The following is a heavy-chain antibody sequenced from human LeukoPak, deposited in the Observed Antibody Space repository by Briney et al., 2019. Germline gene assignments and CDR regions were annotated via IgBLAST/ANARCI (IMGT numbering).Heavy chain of an antibody. Sequence: PSETLSLTCTVSGGSISSSSYYWGWIHQPPGKGLEWIGSIYYSGSTYYNPSLKSRVTISVDTSKNQFSLKLSSVTAADTAVYYCARVIGYCSSTSCYTFWFDPWGQGTLVTVSS. CDR3: ARVIGYCSSTSCYTFWFDP. CDR2: IYYSGST. V-gene: IGHV4-39*07. CDR1: GGSISSSSYY. J-gene: IGHJ5*02. D-gene: IGHD2-2*02.